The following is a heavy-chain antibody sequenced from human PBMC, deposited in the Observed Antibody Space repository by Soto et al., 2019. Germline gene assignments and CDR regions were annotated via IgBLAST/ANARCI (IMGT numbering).Heavy chain of an antibody. V-gene: IGHV3-30*18. Sequence: QVQLVESGGGVVQPGRSLRLSCAASGFTFSSYGMHWVRQAPGKGLEWVAVISYDGSNKYYADSVKGRFTISRDNSKNSLYLQMNSLRAEDTAVYYCAKAGFDYGGHSFYFDYWGQGTLVTVSS. CDR3: AKAGFDYGGHSFYFDY. CDR1: GFTFSSYG. CDR2: ISYDGSNK. J-gene: IGHJ4*02. D-gene: IGHD4-17*01.